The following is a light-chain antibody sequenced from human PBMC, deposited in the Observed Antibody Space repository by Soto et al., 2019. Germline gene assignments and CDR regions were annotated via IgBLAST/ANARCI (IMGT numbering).Light chain of an antibody. CDR2: GAS. CDR1: QRVSSSY. CDR3: QQYGSSPT. V-gene: IGKV3-20*01. J-gene: IGKJ1*01. Sequence: EIVLTQSPGTLSLSPGERATLSCRASQRVSSSYLAWYQQKPGQAPRLLIYGASSRATGIPDRFSGSGSGTDFPLTISRLEPEDFAVYYCQQYGSSPTFGQGTKVEIK.